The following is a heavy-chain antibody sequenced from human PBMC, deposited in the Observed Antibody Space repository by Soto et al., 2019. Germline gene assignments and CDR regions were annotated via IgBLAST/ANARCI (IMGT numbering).Heavy chain of an antibody. CDR1: GGSISSYY. D-gene: IGHD3-16*01. V-gene: IGHV4-59*01. CDR3: ASLGTWDYYYYCMDV. Sequence: SETLSLTCTVSGGSISSYYWSWIRQPPGKGLEWIAYISYSGSTNYNPSLKSRVTISVDTSKNQFSLKLSYVTAADTAVYDCASLGTWDYYYYCMDVWGQGTTVTVSS. J-gene: IGHJ6*02. CDR2: ISYSGST.